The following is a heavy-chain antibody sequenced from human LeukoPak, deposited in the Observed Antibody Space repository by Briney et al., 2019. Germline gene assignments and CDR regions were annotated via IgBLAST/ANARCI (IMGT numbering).Heavy chain of an antibody. CDR3: ARGYCSGGSCYGGNYYYYYMDV. Sequence: GGSLRLSCAASGFTFNTYRMSWVRQAPGKGLEWVASVKQDGFEKNYVDSVKGRFTISRDNAKNSLYLQMNSLRAEDTAVYYCARGYCSGGSCYGGNYYYYYMDVWGKGTTVTISS. CDR2: VKQDGFEK. J-gene: IGHJ6*03. V-gene: IGHV3-7*01. D-gene: IGHD2-15*01. CDR1: GFTFNTYR.